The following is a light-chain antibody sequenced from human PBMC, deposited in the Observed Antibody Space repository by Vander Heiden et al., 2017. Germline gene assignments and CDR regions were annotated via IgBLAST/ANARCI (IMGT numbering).Light chain of an antibody. CDR2: RDS. J-gene: IGLJ2*01. CDR3: QVWDTNTVL. CDR1: NIGSKF. V-gene: IGLV3-9*01. Sequence: SNDLTQPLSVSVALGQTATISCGGNNIGSKFVHWYQLRPGQAPVLVISRDSVRPSGIPGRFSGSDSGNTATLTISRAQAGDEAVYYCQVWDTNTVLFGGGTKLTVL.